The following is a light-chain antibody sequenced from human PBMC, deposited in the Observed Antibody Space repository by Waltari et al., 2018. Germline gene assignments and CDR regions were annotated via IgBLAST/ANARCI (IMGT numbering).Light chain of an antibody. J-gene: IGLJ1*01. CDR3: SSYTSSSTRV. CDR2: EVS. CDR1: SSDVGGYNY. V-gene: IGLV2-14*01. Sequence: QSALTQPASVSGAPGQSITISCTGTSSDVGGYNYVSWYQQHPGKAPKPMIYEVSNRPSRVSNRLSSAKSGNTASQTISGPQAEDEADYYYSSYTSSSTRVFETDTKVTVL.